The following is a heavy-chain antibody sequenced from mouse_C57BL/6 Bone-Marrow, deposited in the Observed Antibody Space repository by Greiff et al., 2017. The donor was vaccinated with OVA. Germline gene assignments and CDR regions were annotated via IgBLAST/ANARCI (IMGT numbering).Heavy chain of an antibody. CDR2: IHPNSGST. V-gene: IGHV1-64*01. CDR3: AREISAWFAY. CDR1: GYTFTSYW. J-gene: IGHJ3*01. Sequence: QVQLKQPGAELVKPGASVMLSCKASGYTFTSYWMHWVKQRPGQGLEWIGMIHPNSGSTNYNEKFKSKATLTVDKSSSTAYMQLSSLTSEDSAVYYCAREISAWFAYWGQGTLVTVSA. D-gene: IGHD3-1*01.